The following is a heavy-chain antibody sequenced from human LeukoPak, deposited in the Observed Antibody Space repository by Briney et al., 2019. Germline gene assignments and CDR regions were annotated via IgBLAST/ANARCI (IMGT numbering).Heavy chain of an antibody. CDR2: ISSSSSYI. CDR3: ARVLDTAQRGDY. D-gene: IGHD5-18*01. V-gene: IGHV3-21*01. Sequence: GGSLRLSCAASGFTFSSYSMNCVRQAPGKGLEWVSSISSSSSYIYYADSVKGRFTISRDNAKNSLYLQMNSLRAEDTAVYYCARVLDTAQRGDYWGQGTLVTVSS. CDR1: GFTFSSYS. J-gene: IGHJ4*02.